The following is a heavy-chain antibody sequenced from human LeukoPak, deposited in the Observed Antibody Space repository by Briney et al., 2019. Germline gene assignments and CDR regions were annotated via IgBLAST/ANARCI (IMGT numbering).Heavy chain of an antibody. D-gene: IGHD4-17*01. V-gene: IGHV4-31*03. Sequence: SETLSLTCTVSGGSISSGGYYWSWLRQHPGKGLVWIRYIYYSGSTYYNPSLKSRVTISVDTSKNQFSLKLSAVTAADTAVYYCARGNYGDYAIDYWGQGTLVTVSS. CDR3: ARGNYGDYAIDY. J-gene: IGHJ4*02. CDR2: IYYSGST. CDR1: GGSISSGGYY.